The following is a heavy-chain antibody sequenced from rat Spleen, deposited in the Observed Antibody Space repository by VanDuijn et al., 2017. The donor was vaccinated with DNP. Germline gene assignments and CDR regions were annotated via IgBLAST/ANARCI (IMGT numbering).Heavy chain of an antibody. D-gene: IGHD5-1*01. CDR1: GFTFSDYA. CDR2: ISYDGSRT. Sequence: EVQLVESGGGLVQPGRSLKLSCAASGFTFSDYAMAWVRQAPKKGLEWVATISYDGSRTYYRDSVKGRFTISRDNAKSTLYLQMDSLRSEETATYYCARGLGARFDYWGQGVMVTVSS. CDR3: ARGLGARFDY. V-gene: IGHV5-17*01. J-gene: IGHJ2*01.